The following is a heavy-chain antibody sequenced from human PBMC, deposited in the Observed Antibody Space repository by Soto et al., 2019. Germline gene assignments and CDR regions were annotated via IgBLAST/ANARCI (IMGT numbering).Heavy chain of an antibody. V-gene: IGHV4-30-2*01. D-gene: IGHD3-22*01. J-gene: IGHJ5*02. CDR3: ARSIDYYDSSGPTRSKNWFDP. CDR2: IYHSGST. CDR1: GVSISSGCYS. Sequence: TMSLSSAFSGVSISSGCYSWRWLRPPPGKGLEWIGYIYHSGSTYYNPSLKSRVTISVDRSKNQFSLKLSSVTAADTAVYYCARSIDYYDSSGPTRSKNWFDPGGQGTL.